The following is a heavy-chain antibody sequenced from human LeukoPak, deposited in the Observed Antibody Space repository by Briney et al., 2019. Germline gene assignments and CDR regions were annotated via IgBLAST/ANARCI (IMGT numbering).Heavy chain of an antibody. CDR3: ARELYSGSYYGRSP. CDR1: GYTFTNYA. D-gene: IGHD1-26*01. V-gene: IGHV1-3*04. Sequence: ASVKVSCKASGYTFTNYAMHWVRQAPGQRLEWMGWINTGNGNTKYSQEFQGRVTITRDTSTSTAYMELRSLRSDDTAVYYCARELYSGSYYGRSPWGQGTLVTVSS. J-gene: IGHJ5*02. CDR2: INTGNGNT.